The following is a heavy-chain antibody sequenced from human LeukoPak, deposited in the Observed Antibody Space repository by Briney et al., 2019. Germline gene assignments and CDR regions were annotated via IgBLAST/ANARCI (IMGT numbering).Heavy chain of an antibody. CDR2: IWYDGSNK. Sequence: PGGSLRLSCAASGFTFSSYGMHWVRQAPGKGLEWVAVIWYDGSNKYYADSVKGRFTISRDNSKNTLYLQMNSLRDEDTAVYYCAREVKRTGDLARRSYYYYYYMYVWGKGTTVTVSS. D-gene: IGHD7-27*01. CDR1: GFTFSSYG. CDR3: AREVKRTGDLARRSYYYYYYMYV. V-gene: IGHV3-33*01. J-gene: IGHJ6*03.